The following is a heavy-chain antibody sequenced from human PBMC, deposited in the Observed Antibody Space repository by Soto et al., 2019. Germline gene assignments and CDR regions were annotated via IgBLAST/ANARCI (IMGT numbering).Heavy chain of an antibody. CDR1: GFTFSSYS. D-gene: IGHD6-19*01. Sequence: EVQLVESGGGLVQPGGSLRLSCAASGFTFSSYSMNWVRQAPGKGLEWVSYISSSSSTIYYADSVKGRFTISRDNAKNSQYLQMNSLRAEDTAVYYCARGSRSSGWSGAAYWGQGTLVTVSS. CDR2: ISSSSSTI. J-gene: IGHJ4*02. V-gene: IGHV3-48*01. CDR3: ARGSRSSGWSGAAY.